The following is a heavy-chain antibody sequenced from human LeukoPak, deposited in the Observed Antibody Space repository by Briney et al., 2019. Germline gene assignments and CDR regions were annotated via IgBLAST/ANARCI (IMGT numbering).Heavy chain of an antibody. CDR3: ARDRGGRSGLDD. J-gene: IGHJ4*02. CDR1: GITFSRSW. CDR2: IKEDGGEI. D-gene: IGHD2-15*01. Sequence: GGSLRLSCAASGITFSRSWMSWVRQAPGKGLEWVAFIKEDGGEIFYVDSVKGRFTISRDHAENSLYLQMNSLRAEDTAVYYCARDRGGRSGLDDWGQGTLVTVSS. V-gene: IGHV3-7*04.